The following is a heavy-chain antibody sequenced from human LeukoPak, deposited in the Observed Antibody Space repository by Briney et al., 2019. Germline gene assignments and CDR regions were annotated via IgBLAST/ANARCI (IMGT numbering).Heavy chain of an antibody. CDR1: GYRFNIYW. CDR3: ARHIGLTTRYFDY. Sequence: GESLKISCKGSGYRFNIYWIGWVRQMPGKGLEWMGMIYPDVSDTRYSPSFQGHVTISADKSSSTAYLQWTNLKASDTAIYYCARHIGLTTRYFDYWGQGTLVTVSS. CDR2: IYPDVSDT. J-gene: IGHJ4*02. D-gene: IGHD4/OR15-4a*01. V-gene: IGHV5-51*01.